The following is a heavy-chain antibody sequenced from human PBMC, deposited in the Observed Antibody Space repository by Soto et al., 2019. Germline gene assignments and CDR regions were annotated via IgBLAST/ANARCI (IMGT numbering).Heavy chain of an antibody. CDR2: IRRNAYGGTT. J-gene: IGHJ4*02. Sequence: GGSLRLSCTPSGFTIGDYALSWVRQAPGKGLEWVGFIRRNAYGGTTDYAASVKGRFTISRDDSKSIAYLQMNSLRTEDTALYYCTRASSLDFDFWGQGTLVTVSS. CDR3: TRASSLDFDF. D-gene: IGHD3-16*01. CDR1: GFTIGDYA. V-gene: IGHV3-49*04.